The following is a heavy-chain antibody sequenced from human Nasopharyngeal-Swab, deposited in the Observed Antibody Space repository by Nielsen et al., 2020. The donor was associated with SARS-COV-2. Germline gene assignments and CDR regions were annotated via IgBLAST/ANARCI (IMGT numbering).Heavy chain of an antibody. D-gene: IGHD6-13*01. Sequence: WIRQPPGKGLEWIGNIYYNGNTYQNPSLKSRLTISVDKSKNQFSLQLSSVTAADTAVYYCVRSSSWYYFDSWAQGTQVTVSS. V-gene: IGHV4-39*01. J-gene: IGHJ4*02. CDR2: IYYNGNT. CDR3: VRSSSWYYFDS.